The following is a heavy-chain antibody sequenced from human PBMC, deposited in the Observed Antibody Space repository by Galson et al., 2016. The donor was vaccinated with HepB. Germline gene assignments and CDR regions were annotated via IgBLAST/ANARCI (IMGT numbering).Heavy chain of an antibody. CDR3: ARAPLGLQRFVEFDF. CDR1: NDSFSSGEYY. D-gene: IGHD1-1*01. CDR2: IYYRGST. Sequence: TLSLTCTVSNDSFSSGEYYWNWIRQPPGKGLEWIGYIYYRGSTSYNPSLQIRLTISIDTSKNQFSLKLTSVTAADTAVYYCARAPLGLQRFVEFDFWGQGTLVTVSS. V-gene: IGHV4-30-4*01. J-gene: IGHJ5*01.